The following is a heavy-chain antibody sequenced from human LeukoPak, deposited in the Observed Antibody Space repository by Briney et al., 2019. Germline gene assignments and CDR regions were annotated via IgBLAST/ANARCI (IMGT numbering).Heavy chain of an antibody. J-gene: IGHJ3*02. D-gene: IGHD6-19*01. CDR3: AARYSSGWYGLSFDI. CDR2: IYTSGST. CDR1: GCSISSYY. V-gene: IGHV4-4*07. Sequence: SETLSLTCTVSGCSISSYYWSWIPKPPGKGLKWIGRIYTSGSTNYNPSLKSRVTMSVDSSKNQFSLKLSSVTAADTAVYYCAARYSSGWYGLSFDIWGQGTMVTVSS.